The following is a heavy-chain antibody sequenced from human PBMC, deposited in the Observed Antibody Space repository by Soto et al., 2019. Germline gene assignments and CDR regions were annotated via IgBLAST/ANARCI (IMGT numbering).Heavy chain of an antibody. CDR1: GFTFSSYA. D-gene: IGHD4-17*01. Sequence: EVHLLESGGGLVQPGGSLRLSCTASGFTFSSYAMTWVRQAPGRGLEGVSGITASGGRTYYADSVKGLFTISRDNYKSTLYLHMNSLRAEDTAVYYCAKDTRYGDDVRWCDSWGQGTLVTVSS. V-gene: IGHV3-23*01. CDR3: AKDTRYGDDVRWCDS. J-gene: IGHJ5*01. CDR2: ITASGGRT.